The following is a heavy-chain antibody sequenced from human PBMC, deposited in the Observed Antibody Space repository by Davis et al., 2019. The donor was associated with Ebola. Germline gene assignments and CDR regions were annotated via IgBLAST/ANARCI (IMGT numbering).Heavy chain of an antibody. D-gene: IGHD1-26*01. J-gene: IGHJ4*02. Sequence: ESLKISCATSGFTFGDYTMHCVRQAPGKGLEWVSFINGDRGRIDYADSVKGRFTISGDNSKNSLYLQLNSLTTEDTALYYCAKAKFSGSSLIGHWGQGTLVTVSS. CDR3: AKAKFSGSSLIGH. CDR2: INGDRGRI. CDR1: GFTFGDYT. V-gene: IGHV3-43*02.